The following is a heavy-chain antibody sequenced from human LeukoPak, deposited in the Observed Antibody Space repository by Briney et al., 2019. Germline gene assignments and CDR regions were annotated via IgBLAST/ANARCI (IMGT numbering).Heavy chain of an antibody. CDR3: TTALWFGELLSGDY. CDR1: GFTFSNAW. J-gene: IGHJ4*02. CDR2: IKSKTDGGTT. D-gene: IGHD3-10*01. V-gene: IGHV3-15*01. Sequence: PGGSLGLSCAASGFTFSNAWMSWVRQAPGKGLEWVGRIKSKTDGGTTDYAAPVKGRFTISRDDSKNTLYLQMNSLKTEDTAVYYCTTALWFGELLSGDYWGQGTLVTVSS.